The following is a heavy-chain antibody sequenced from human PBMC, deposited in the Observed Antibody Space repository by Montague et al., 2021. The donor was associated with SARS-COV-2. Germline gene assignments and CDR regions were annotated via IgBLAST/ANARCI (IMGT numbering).Heavy chain of an antibody. CDR2: IKQDGSEK. J-gene: IGHJ6*02. Sequence: SLRLPCAASGFTFSSYWMSWVRQAPGKGLEWVANIKQDGSEKYYVDSVKGRFTISRDNAKNSLYLQMNSLRAEDTAVYYCARDGIAAAGKYYYYGMDVWGQGTTVTVSS. CDR1: GFTFSSYW. V-gene: IGHV3-7*01. D-gene: IGHD6-13*01. CDR3: ARDGIAAAGKYYYYGMDV.